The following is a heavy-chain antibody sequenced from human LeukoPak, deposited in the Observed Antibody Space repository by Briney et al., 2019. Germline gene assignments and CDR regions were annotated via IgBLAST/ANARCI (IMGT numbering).Heavy chain of an antibody. CDR3: ARQVREYYYDSSGYIDY. D-gene: IGHD3-22*01. J-gene: IGHJ4*02. CDR1: GGSISSCY. V-gene: IGHV4-4*07. Sequence: KPSETPSLTCTVSGGSISSCYWSWIRQPAGKGLEWIGRIYTSGSTNYNPSLKSRVTMSVDTSKNQFSPKLSSVTAADTAVYYCARQVREYYYDSSGYIDYWGQGTLVTVSS. CDR2: IYTSGST.